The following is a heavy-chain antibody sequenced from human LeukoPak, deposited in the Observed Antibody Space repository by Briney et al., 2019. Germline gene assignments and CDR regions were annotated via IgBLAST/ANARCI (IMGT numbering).Heavy chain of an antibody. D-gene: IGHD4-17*01. CDR1: GYSFTSYW. J-gene: IGHJ4*02. Sequence: PGESLKISCKGSGYSFTSYWISWVRQMPGKGLEWMGRIDPSDSYTNYSPSFQGHVTISADKSISTAYLQWSSLKASDTAMYYCARDDYGDSQFDYWGQGTLATVSS. V-gene: IGHV5-10-1*01. CDR2: IDPSDSYT. CDR3: ARDDYGDSQFDY.